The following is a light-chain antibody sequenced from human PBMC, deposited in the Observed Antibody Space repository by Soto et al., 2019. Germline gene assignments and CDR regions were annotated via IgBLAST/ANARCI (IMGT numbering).Light chain of an antibody. CDR1: SSDVGGYNY. CDR2: DVS. J-gene: IGLJ2*01. CDR3: SSYTSSSTLE. Sequence: QSALTQPASVSGSPGQSITISCTGTSSDVGGYNYVSWYQQHPGKAPKLMIYDVSNGPSGVSNRFSGSKSGNTASLTISGLQAEDEADYYCSSYTSSSTLEFGGGTKVTVL. V-gene: IGLV2-14*01.